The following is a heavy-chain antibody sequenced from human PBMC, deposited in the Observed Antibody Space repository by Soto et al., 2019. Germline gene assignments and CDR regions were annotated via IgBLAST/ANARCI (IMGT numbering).Heavy chain of an antibody. CDR3: AKDKDGSGMEAFDI. CDR1: GFTFSNYG. J-gene: IGHJ3*02. Sequence: QVQLVESGGGVVQPGRSLRLSCAASGFTFSNYGMHWVRQAPGKRLEWVAVISYDGSNKYYADSVKGRFTISRDNSKNTLYLQMNSLRAEDTAVYYCAKDKDGSGMEAFDIWGQGTMVTVSS. V-gene: IGHV3-30*18. D-gene: IGHD3-10*01. CDR2: ISYDGSNK.